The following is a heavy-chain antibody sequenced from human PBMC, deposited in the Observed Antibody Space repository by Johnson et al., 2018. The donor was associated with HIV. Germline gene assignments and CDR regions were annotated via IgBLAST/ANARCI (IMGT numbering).Heavy chain of an antibody. CDR1: GFTVSSNY. J-gene: IGHJ3*02. V-gene: IGHV3-53*01. D-gene: IGHD5-12*01. Sequence: VQLVESGGGLIQPGGSLRLSCAASGFTVSSNYMSWVRQAPGKGLEWVSVMYTGGSTYYAASEKGRFTISSDNSKNTRYLQMNSLGAEDTAVYYCAREGVYSGYEDVGHTNDAFDSWGQGTMVTVSS. CDR3: AREGVYSGYEDVGHTNDAFDS. CDR2: MYTGGST.